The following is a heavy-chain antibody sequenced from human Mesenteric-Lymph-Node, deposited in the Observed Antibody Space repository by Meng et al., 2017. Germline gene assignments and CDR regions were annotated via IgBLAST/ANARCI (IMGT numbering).Heavy chain of an antibody. CDR3: AKLVRS. Sequence: GESLKISCAASGFTLSSSSMSWVRQAPGKGLEWVSVITGGSNSTYYADSVKGRFTISRDNSKNTLYLQMNSLRVEDTAIYYCAKLVRSWGQGTLVTVSS. V-gene: IGHV3-23*01. J-gene: IGHJ5*02. CDR2: ITGGSNST. CDR1: GFTLSSSS. D-gene: IGHD2-2*01.